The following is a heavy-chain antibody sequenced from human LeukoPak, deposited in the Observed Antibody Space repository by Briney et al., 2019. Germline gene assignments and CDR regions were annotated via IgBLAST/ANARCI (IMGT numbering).Heavy chain of an antibody. CDR2: ISSSSIYI. CDR3: ARVVSSSFYY. D-gene: IGHD6-13*01. Sequence: GGSLRLSCAGSGFTFSSYSMNWVRQAPGKGLEWVSSISSSSIYIYYADSVKGRLTISRDNARNSLYLQMNSLRAEDTAVYYCARVVSSSFYYWGQGTLVTVSS. V-gene: IGHV3-21*01. CDR1: GFTFSSYS. J-gene: IGHJ4*02.